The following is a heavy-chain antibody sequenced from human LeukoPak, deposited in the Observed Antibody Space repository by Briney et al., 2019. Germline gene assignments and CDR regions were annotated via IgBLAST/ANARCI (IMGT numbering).Heavy chain of an antibody. J-gene: IGHJ6*03. CDR1: GGSISSGSYY. Sequence: SETLSLTCTVSGGSISSGSYYWSWIRQPARKGLEWIGRIYTSGSTNYNPSLKSRVTISVDTSKNQFSLKLSSVTAADTAVYYCARSQRWEVAMVYYYYYMDVWGKGTTVTVSS. CDR2: IYTSGST. V-gene: IGHV4-61*02. D-gene: IGHD5-18*01. CDR3: ARSQRWEVAMVYYYYYMDV.